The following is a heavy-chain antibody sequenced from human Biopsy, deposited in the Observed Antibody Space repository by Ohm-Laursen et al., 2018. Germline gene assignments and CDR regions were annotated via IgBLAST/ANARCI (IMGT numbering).Heavy chain of an antibody. CDR2: INPNTGNA. CDR1: GYTFAGYY. V-gene: IGHV1-2*02. Sequence: ASVKVSCKASGYTFAGYYLHWVRQAPGRGLEWMGWINPNTGNANYAETFQGRLTVTRDKSITTAYMELASLTFDDTAMYYCPRLPAYPSIDGYYGLDLWGQGTTVIVAS. D-gene: IGHD3-9*01. CDR3: PRLPAYPSIDGYYGLDL. J-gene: IGHJ6*02.